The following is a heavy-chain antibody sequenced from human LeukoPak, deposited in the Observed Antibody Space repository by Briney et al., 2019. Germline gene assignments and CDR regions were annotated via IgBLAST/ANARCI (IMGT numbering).Heavy chain of an antibody. Sequence: GRSLRLSCAASGFTFSIYGMHWVRQAPRKGLEWVAVIWYDGSNKYYADSVKGRFTISRDNSKNTLYLQMNSLRAEDTAVYYCARDASGIAAAVFDYWGQGTLVTVSS. CDR1: GFTFSIYG. CDR2: IWYDGSNK. D-gene: IGHD6-13*01. J-gene: IGHJ4*02. CDR3: ARDASGIAAAVFDY. V-gene: IGHV3-33*01.